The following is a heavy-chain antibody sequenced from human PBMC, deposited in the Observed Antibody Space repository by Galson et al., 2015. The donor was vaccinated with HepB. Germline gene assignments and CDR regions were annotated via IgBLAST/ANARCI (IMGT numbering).Heavy chain of an antibody. CDR2: ISAYKGNT. J-gene: IGHJ1*01. D-gene: IGHD4-17*01. CDR3: ARDRLQEDYGREYFQH. V-gene: IGHV1-18*04. Sequence: SCKASGYTFTSYGISWVRQAPGQGLEWMGWISAYKGNTNYAQKLQGRVTMTTDTSTSTAYMELRSLRSDDTAVYYCARDRLQEDYGREYFQHWGQGTLVTVSS. CDR1: GYTFTSYG.